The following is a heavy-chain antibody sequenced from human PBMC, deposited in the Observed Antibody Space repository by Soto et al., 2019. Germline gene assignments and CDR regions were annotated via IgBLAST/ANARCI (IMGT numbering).Heavy chain of an antibody. CDR2: IGTAGDT. D-gene: IGHD6-19*01. V-gene: IGHV3-13*04. CDR3: AIVYSSGPGLYGNYGIDV. J-gene: IGHJ6*02. CDR1: GFTFSSYD. Sequence: GGSLRLSCAASGFTFSSYDMHWVRQATGKGLEWVSAIGTAGDTYYPGSVKGRFTISRENAKNSLYLQMNSLRAGDTAVYYCAIVYSSGPGLYGNYGIDVWGQGTTVTVSS.